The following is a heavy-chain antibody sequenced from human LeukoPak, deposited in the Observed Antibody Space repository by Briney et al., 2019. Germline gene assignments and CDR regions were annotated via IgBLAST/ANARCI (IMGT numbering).Heavy chain of an antibody. CDR1: GFTFSSYA. V-gene: IGHV3-23*01. J-gene: IGHJ4*02. D-gene: IGHD5-18*01. CDR3: AKGLLNRGISSGYSDS. CDR2: ISGSGGST. Sequence: PGGSLRLSCAASGFTFSSYAMSWVRQAPGKGLEWVSAISGSGGSTYYADSVKGRFTISRDNSKSTLYLDMNSLRAEDTAVYYCAKGLLNRGISSGYSDSWGQGTLVTVTS.